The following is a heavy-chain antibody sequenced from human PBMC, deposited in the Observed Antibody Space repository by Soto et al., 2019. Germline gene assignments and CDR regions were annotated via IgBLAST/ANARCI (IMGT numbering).Heavy chain of an antibody. V-gene: IGHV4-38-2*01. D-gene: IGHD6-25*01. CDR3: ARAADFDL. CDR1: GYSISSGYY. J-gene: IGHJ2*01. Sequence: SEPLSLTCAVSGYSISSGYYWGWVRQPPGKGLEWIGSIYHSGSTYYSPSLKSRVTISVDTSKNQFSLKLSSVTAADTAVYYCARAADFDLWGRGTLVTVSS. CDR2: IYHSGST.